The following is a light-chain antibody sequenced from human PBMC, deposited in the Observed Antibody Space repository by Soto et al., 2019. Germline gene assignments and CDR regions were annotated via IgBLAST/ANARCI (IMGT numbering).Light chain of an antibody. V-gene: IGKV2-28*01. CDR3: QQYGSSPWT. CDR1: QSLLHSNGYNY. CDR2: LGS. J-gene: IGKJ1*01. Sequence: DIVMTQSPLSLPVTPGEPASISCRSSQSLLHSNGYNYLDWYLQKPGQSPQLLIYLGSNRASGVPDRFSGSGSGTDFTLTISRLEPEAFAVYYCQQYGSSPWTFGQGTKVDIK.